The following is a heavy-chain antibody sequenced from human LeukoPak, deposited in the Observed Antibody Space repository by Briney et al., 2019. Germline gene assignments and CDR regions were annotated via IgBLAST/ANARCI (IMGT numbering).Heavy chain of an antibody. CDR2: INPSGGST. V-gene: IGHV1-46*01. CDR1: GYTFTSYY. J-gene: IGHJ6*02. Sequence: GASVKVSCKASGYTFTSYYMHWVRQAPGQGLEWMGIINPSGGSTSYAQKFQGRVTMTTDTSTSTAYMELRSLRTDDTAVYYCARDVPDPFLEWLFSYYYYYGMDVWGQGTTVTVSS. D-gene: IGHD3-3*01. CDR3: ARDVPDPFLEWLFSYYYYYGMDV.